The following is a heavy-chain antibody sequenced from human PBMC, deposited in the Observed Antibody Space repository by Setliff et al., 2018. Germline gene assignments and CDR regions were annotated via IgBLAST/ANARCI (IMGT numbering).Heavy chain of an antibody. Sequence: SVKVSCKASGGTFSSYGISWVRQAPGQGLEWMGGTIPIFGTTDYAQTFRVRVTIITAESTSTAFMKLGSLRSEDTAVYDCVREGVDSRSSTDYRYYMDVWGKGTTGTAAS. CDR2: TIPIFGTT. CDR1: GGTFSSYG. J-gene: IGHJ6*03. CDR3: VREGVDSRSSTDYRYYMDV. V-gene: IGHV1-69*05. D-gene: IGHD3-22*01.